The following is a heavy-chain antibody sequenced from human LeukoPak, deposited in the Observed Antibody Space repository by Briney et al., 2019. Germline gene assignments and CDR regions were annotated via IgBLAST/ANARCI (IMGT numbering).Heavy chain of an antibody. Sequence: SQTLSLTCAISGDSFSSNSAAWNWLRQSPSRGLEWLGRTYYRSKLYNDYAVSVKSRITINPDTSKNQFSLQLNSVTPEDTAVYYCARSRDEWLIKGVLDYWGQGTLVTVSS. CDR1: GDSFSSNSAA. CDR2: TYYRSKLYN. V-gene: IGHV6-1*01. D-gene: IGHD6-19*01. J-gene: IGHJ4*02. CDR3: ARSRDEWLIKGVLDY.